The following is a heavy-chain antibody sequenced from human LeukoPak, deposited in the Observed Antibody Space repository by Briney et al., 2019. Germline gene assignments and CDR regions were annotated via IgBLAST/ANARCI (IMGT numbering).Heavy chain of an antibody. CDR2: INWNGGST. CDR1: GYSISSGYY. Sequence: ETLSLTCTVSGYSISSGYYWGWIRQPPGKGLEWVSGINWNGGSTGYADSVKGRFTISRDNAKNSLYLQMNSLRAEDTALYYCARAKRGFWSGYSHYYFDYWGQGTLVTVSS. D-gene: IGHD3-3*01. V-gene: IGHV3-20*04. J-gene: IGHJ4*02. CDR3: ARAKRGFWSGYSHYYFDY.